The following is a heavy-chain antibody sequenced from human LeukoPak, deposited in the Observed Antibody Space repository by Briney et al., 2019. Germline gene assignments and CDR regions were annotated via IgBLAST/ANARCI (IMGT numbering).Heavy chain of an antibody. CDR1: GGTFSSYA. J-gene: IGHJ4*02. CDR2: IIPIFGTA. CDR3: ARGGEYFDWLPLDY. V-gene: IGHV1-69*13. D-gene: IGHD3-9*01. Sequence: SVKVSCKASGGTFSSYAISWVRPAPGQGLEWMGGIIPIFGTANYAQKFQGRVTITADESTSTAYMELSSLRSEDTAVYYCARGGEYFDWLPLDYWGQGTLVTVSS.